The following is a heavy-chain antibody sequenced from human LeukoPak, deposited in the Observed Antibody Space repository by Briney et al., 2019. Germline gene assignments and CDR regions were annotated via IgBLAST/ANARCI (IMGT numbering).Heavy chain of an antibody. V-gene: IGHV2-5*01. CDR2: IYWNDDK. CDR1: GFSLSTSGVG. J-gene: IGHJ3*02. D-gene: IGHD3-22*01. Sequence: SDPTLVNPTQTLTLTCTFSGFSLSTSGVGVGWIRQPPGKALEWLALIYWNDDKRYSPSLKSRLTITKDTSKNQVVLTMTNMDPVDAATYYCAHRRNYYDTGAFDIWGQGTMVTVSS. CDR3: AHRRNYYDTGAFDI.